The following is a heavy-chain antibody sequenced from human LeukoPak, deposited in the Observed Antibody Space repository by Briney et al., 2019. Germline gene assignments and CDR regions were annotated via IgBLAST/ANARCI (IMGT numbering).Heavy chain of an antibody. J-gene: IGHJ6*02. CDR1: GFTFSSHA. D-gene: IGHD2-8*02. Sequence: QPGMSLRLSCAVSGFTFSSHATNWVRQAPGKGLEWIAGINIRSTGTYYADSVKGRFTISRDDSKNTLYLQMNTLSVEDTAVYYCAKLLGTMWPMWGLDVWGQGTTVTVSS. CDR3: AKLLGTMWPMWGLDV. V-gene: IGHV3-23*01. CDR2: INIRSTGT.